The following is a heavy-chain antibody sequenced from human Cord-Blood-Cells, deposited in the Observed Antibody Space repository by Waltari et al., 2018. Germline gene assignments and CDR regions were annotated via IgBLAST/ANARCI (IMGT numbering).Heavy chain of an antibody. D-gene: IGHD6-19*01. V-gene: IGHV4-34*01. CDR2: ITHSGRT. J-gene: IGHJ3*02. Sequence: QVQLQQWGAGLLKPSETLSLTCAVYGGSFSGYYWSCIRPPPGKGLEWIGDITHSGRTNCNPSRRSRVTISVDTSKNQFSLKLSSVTAADTAVYYCARGGGRRSGWYLRDDAFDIWGQGTMVTVSS. CDR3: ARGGGRRSGWYLRDDAFDI. CDR1: GGSFSGYY.